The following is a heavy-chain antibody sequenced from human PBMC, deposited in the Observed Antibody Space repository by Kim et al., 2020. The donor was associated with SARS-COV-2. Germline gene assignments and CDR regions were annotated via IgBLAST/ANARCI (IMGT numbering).Heavy chain of an antibody. D-gene: IGHD3-10*01. Sequence: YNPSHKSRVTISVDTSKNQFAQELSYVTAADTAVYYCARHPSVRGPRYFDYWGQGTLVTFSS. CDR3: ARHPSVRGPRYFDY. J-gene: IGHJ4*02. V-gene: IGHV4-39*01.